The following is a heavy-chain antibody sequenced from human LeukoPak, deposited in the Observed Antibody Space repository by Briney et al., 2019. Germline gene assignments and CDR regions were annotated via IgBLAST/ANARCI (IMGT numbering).Heavy chain of an antibody. J-gene: IGHJ5*02. CDR3: ARSPGIYNWFDP. V-gene: IGHV4-59*01. CDR1: GGSISTYY. Sequence: SQTLSLTCTVSGGSISTYYGSWIRQPPGKGLEWNGYIYYSGSTSYNPSLKSRVTISVDTSKNNFSLILSSVTAADTAVYYCARSPGIYNWFDPWGQGTLVTVSS. CDR2: IYYSGST.